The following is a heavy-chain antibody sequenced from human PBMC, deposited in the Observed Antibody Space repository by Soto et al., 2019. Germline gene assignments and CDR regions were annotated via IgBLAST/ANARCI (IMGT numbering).Heavy chain of an antibody. V-gene: IGHV1-18*01. Sequence: ASVKVSCKASGYTFTSYGISCVRQAPGQGLEWMGWISAYNGNTNYAQKLQGRVTMTTDTSTSTAYMELRSLRSDDTAVYYCARSHPYSSSWYYYDGMDVWGQGTTVTVSS. CDR3: ARSHPYSSSWYYYDGMDV. CDR2: ISAYNGNT. D-gene: IGHD6-13*01. J-gene: IGHJ6*02. CDR1: GYTFTSYG.